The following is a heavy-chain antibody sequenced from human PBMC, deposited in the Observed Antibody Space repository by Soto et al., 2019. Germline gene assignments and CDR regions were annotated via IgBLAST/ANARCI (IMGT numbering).Heavy chain of an antibody. CDR2: IRNSGATT. V-gene: IGHV3-23*01. Sequence: GGSLRLSCAASGFTFSSYAMSWVRRAPGKGLEWVSTIRNSGATTCYADSVKGRFTLSRDNSNNTLYLRMNSLRAEDTAVYYCAKEHGYCSSTTCYKGFVYWFPGTLVTV. J-gene: IGHJ4*02. CDR1: GFTFSSYA. CDR3: AKEHGYCSSTTCYKGFVY. D-gene: IGHD2-2*02.